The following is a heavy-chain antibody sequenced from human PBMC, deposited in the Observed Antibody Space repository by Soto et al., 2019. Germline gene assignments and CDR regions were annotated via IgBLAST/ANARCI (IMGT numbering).Heavy chain of an antibody. CDR2: INPSGDNT. Sequence: ASVKVSCKASGYTFTSYYMHWVRQAPGQGLEWMGIINPSGDNTSYAQKFQGRVTMTRDTSTSTVYMELSSLRSEDTAVYYCARSYYDYVWGSYRSAHFDYWGQGTLVTVSS. CDR1: GYTFTSYY. V-gene: IGHV1-46*01. CDR3: ARSYYDYVWGSYRSAHFDY. J-gene: IGHJ4*02. D-gene: IGHD3-16*02.